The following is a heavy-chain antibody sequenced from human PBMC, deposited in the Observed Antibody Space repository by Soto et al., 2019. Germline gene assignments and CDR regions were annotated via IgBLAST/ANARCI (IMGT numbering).Heavy chain of an antibody. D-gene: IGHD3-10*01. CDR1: AYPFHNYC. Sequence: PGASQRILCKVSAYPFHNYCLGCVRQTPGKGPEWMGCINPPDSNTKYGPTLQGKVTISADKSINTAYLRWSSLKSSDTAVYYCASLLSRNSYSAFDYWGQGTPVTVSS. V-gene: IGHV5-51*01. J-gene: IGHJ4*02. CDR2: INPPDSNT. CDR3: ASLLSRNSYSAFDY.